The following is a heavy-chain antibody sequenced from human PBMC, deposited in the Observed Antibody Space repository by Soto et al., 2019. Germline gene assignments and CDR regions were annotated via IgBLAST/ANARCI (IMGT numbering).Heavy chain of an antibody. Sequence: QVQLVESGGGVVQPGRSLRLSCAASGFTFSSYGMHWVRQAPGKGLEWVAVIWYDGSNKYYADSVKGRFTISRDNSKNTLYRQMNSLRAEDTAVYYCARSGIAAAGTLDYWGQGTLVTVSS. V-gene: IGHV3-33*01. J-gene: IGHJ4*02. CDR2: IWYDGSNK. CDR1: GFTFSSYG. CDR3: ARSGIAAAGTLDY. D-gene: IGHD6-13*01.